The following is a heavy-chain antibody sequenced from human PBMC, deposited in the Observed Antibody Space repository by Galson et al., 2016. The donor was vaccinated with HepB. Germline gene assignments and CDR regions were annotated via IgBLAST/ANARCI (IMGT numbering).Heavy chain of an antibody. J-gene: IGHJ4*02. Sequence: SLRLSCAASGFIFTDYWMTWVRQAPGKGLEWVANIKHDGSEISYGDSVRGRFTISRDNAKNSVYLQMHNLIAEDTALYYCATTVYGYSDYWGQGTLVTVSS. V-gene: IGHV3-7*03. D-gene: IGHD3-22*01. CDR3: ATTVYGYSDY. CDR2: IKHDGSEI. CDR1: GFIFTDYW.